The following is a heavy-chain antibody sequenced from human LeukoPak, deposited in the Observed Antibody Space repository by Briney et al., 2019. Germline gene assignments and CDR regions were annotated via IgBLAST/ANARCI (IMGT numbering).Heavy chain of an antibody. V-gene: IGHV3-30*02. J-gene: IGHJ4*02. CDR1: GFTFSSYG. D-gene: IGHD2-15*01. Sequence: GGSLRLSCAASGFTFSSYGMHWFRQAPGKGLEWVAFTRYDGSIKYYVDSGKGRFTISRDNPKNTLYLQMNSLRAEDTAVYYCAKDQPQYCSGGSCYPGGFDYWGQGTLVTVSS. CDR3: AKDQPQYCSGGSCYPGGFDY. CDR2: TRYDGSIK.